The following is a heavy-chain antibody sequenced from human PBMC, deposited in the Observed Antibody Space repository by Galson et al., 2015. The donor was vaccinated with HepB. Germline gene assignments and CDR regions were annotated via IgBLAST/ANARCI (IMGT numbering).Heavy chain of an antibody. J-gene: IGHJ6*02. CDR3: AREAVAGSTKNYYYGMDV. D-gene: IGHD6-19*01. CDR1: GGTFSSYA. CDR2: IIPIFGIA. Sequence: SVKVSCKASGGTFSSYAISWVRQAPGQGLGWMGGIIPIFGIADYAQKFQGRVTITADESTSTAYMELSSLRSEDTAVYYCAREAVAGSTKNYYYGMDVWGQGTTVTVSS. V-gene: IGHV1-69*13.